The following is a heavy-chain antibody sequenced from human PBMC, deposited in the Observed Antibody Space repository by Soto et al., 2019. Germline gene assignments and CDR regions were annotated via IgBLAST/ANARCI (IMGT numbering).Heavy chain of an antibody. J-gene: IGHJ5*02. Sequence: ASVKVSCKASGYTFTSYAMHWVRQAPGQRLEWMGWINAGNGNTKYSQKFQGRVTITRDTSASTAYMELSSLRSEDTAVYYCARGYSSSWYLEWFDPWGQGTLVTVSS. D-gene: IGHD6-13*01. CDR1: GYTFTSYA. CDR3: ARGYSSSWYLEWFDP. V-gene: IGHV1-3*01. CDR2: INAGNGNT.